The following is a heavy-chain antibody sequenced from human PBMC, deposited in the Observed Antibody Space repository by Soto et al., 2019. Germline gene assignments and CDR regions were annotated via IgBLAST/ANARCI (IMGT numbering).Heavy chain of an antibody. Sequence: EVQLVESGGALVHPGGSLRLSCAVSGFPFRSYEMNWVRQAPGKGPEWVSYITSSSDAIYYAASVKGRFTVSRGNAKNSLYLQMNSLRAEDTAVYYCAILDFGDYLLSYGVDVWGQGTTVTVSS. CDR3: AILDFGDYLLSYGVDV. D-gene: IGHD4-17*01. CDR2: ITSSSDAI. CDR1: GFPFRSYE. V-gene: IGHV3-48*03. J-gene: IGHJ6*02.